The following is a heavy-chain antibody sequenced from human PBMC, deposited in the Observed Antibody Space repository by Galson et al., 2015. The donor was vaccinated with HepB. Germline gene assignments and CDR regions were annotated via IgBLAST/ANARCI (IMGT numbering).Heavy chain of an antibody. D-gene: IGHD1/OR15-1a*01. CDR2: ISGYNDNT. V-gene: IGHV1-18*01. CDR3: ARNNSDKDGFHI. CDR1: GYTFTSHG. J-gene: IGHJ3*02. Sequence: SVKVSCKASGYTFTSHGISWVRQAPGQGLEWMGWISGYNDNTKYAQKIQGRVTLTTEPLTSTAYMELRRLRSDETAVYYCARNNSDKDGFHIRGQGTMLIVSS.